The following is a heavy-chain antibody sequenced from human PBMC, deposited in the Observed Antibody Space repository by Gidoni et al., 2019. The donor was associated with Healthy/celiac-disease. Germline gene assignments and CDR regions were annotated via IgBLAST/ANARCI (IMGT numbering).Heavy chain of an antibody. CDR2: ISGSGGRT. Sequence: EVQLLTPWRGLVQPGASLRLSCAASGFPFSSYAMSWVRQAPGKGLEWVSAISGSGGRTYYADSVKGRFTISRDNSKNTLYLQMNSLRAEDTAVYYCEKAHGNSYGFFDYWGQGTLVTVSS. J-gene: IGHJ4*02. CDR3: EKAHGNSYGFFDY. V-gene: IGHV3-23*01. CDR1: GFPFSSYA. D-gene: IGHD5-18*01.